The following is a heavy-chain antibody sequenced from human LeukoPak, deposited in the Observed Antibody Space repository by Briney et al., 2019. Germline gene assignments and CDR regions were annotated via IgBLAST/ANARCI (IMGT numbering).Heavy chain of an antibody. CDR2: IIPILGIA. D-gene: IGHD3-10*01. CDR1: GGTFSSYT. CDR3: ATVDDLEFRYYFDY. J-gene: IGHJ4*02. V-gene: IGHV1-69*02. Sequence: SVKVSCKASGGTFSSYTISWVREAPGQGLEWMGRIIPILGIANYAQKFQCRVTITADKSTSTAYMELSSLRSEDTAVYYCATVDDLEFRYYFDYWGQGTLVTVSS.